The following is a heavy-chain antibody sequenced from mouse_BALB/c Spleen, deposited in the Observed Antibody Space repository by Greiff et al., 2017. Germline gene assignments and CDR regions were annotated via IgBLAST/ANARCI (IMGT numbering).Heavy chain of an antibody. Sequence: EVKVVESGGGLVQPGGSRKLSCAASGFTFSSFGMHWVRQAPEKGLEWVAYISSGSSTIYYADTVKGRFTISRDNPKNTLFLQMTSLRSEDTAMYYCARSGDYGRSPFAYWGQGTLVTVSA. CDR3: ARSGDYGRSPFAY. V-gene: IGHV5-17*02. CDR2: ISSGSSTI. J-gene: IGHJ3*01. CDR1: GFTFSSFG. D-gene: IGHD1-1*01.